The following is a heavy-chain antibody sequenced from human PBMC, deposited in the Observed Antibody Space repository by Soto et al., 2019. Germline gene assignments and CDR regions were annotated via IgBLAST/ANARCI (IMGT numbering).Heavy chain of an antibody. CDR3: ARTDAVVVPAAIHYYYGMDV. Sequence: VKVSCKASGGTFISYAISWVRQAPGQGLEWMGGIIPIFGTANYAQKFQGRVTITADESTSTAYMELSSLRSEDTAVYYCARTDAVVVPAAIHYYYGMDVWGQGTTVTVSS. J-gene: IGHJ6*02. CDR2: IIPIFGTA. CDR1: GGTFISYA. V-gene: IGHV1-69*13. D-gene: IGHD2-2*01.